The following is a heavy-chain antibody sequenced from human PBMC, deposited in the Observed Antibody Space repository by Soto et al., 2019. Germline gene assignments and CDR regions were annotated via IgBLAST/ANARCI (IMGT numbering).Heavy chain of an antibody. V-gene: IGHV3-23*01. Sequence: GSLRLSCAASGFTFSSYAMSWVRQAPGKGLEWVSAISGSGGSTYYADSVKGRFTISRDNSKNTLYLQMNSLRAEDTAVYYCAKVDYGDYGYYYYYGMDVWGQGTTVTVSS. D-gene: IGHD4-17*01. CDR3: AKVDYGDYGYYYYYGMDV. CDR2: ISGSGGST. CDR1: GFTFSSYA. J-gene: IGHJ6*02.